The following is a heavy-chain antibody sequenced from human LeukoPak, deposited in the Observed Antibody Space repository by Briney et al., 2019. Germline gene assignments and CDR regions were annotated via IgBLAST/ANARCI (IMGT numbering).Heavy chain of an antibody. D-gene: IGHD4-17*01. V-gene: IGHV3-74*01. CDR1: GFTFSGYW. Sequence: TGGSLRLSCAASGFTFSGYWMHWVRQAPGKGLVWVSRINSDGSSTSYADSVKGRFTISRDNAKNTLYLQMNSLRAEDTAVYYCAREGDYGDYDWFDPWGQGTLVTVSS. CDR2: INSDGSST. J-gene: IGHJ5*02. CDR3: AREGDYGDYDWFDP.